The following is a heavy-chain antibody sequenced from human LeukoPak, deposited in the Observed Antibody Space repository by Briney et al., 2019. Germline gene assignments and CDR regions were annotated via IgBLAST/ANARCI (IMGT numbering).Heavy chain of an antibody. D-gene: IGHD3-10*01. CDR1: GGSISSYY. J-gene: IGHJ5*02. V-gene: IGHV4-59*01. CDR3: ARDLQVYGSGLNWFDP. CDR2: IYYSGST. Sequence: SETLSLTCTASGGSISSYYCSWIRQPPGKRLEWIGYIYYSGSTNYNPSLKSRVTISVDTSKNQFSLKLSSVTAADTAVYYCARDLQVYGSGLNWFDPWGQGTLVTVSS.